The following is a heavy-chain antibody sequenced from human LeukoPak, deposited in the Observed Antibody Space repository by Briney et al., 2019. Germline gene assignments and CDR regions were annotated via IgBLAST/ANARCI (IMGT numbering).Heavy chain of an antibody. CDR1: GYTLTELS. V-gene: IGHV1-24*01. D-gene: IGHD3-22*01. CDR3: ATNPHYYDSSGYSS. CDR2: FDTKDGET. J-gene: IGHJ4*02. Sequence: ASVKVSCKVSGYTLTELSMHWVRQAPGTGLEWMGGFDTKDGETIYAQKFQGRVTMTEDTSTDTAYMELSSLRSEDTAVYYCATNPHYYDSSGYSSWGQGTLVTVSS.